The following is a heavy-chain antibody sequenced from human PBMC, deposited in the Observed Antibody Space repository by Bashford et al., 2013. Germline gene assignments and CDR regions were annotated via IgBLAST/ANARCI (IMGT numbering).Heavy chain of an antibody. J-gene: IGHJ6*02. CDR3: ARHPDLGTLGIYYGMDV. V-gene: IGHV4-39*01. Sequence: RQPPGKGLQWIGSIYSSGSTDYNPSLKSRVTLAVDPAKNQFYLELRSVTAEDTAVYYCARHPDLGTLGIYYGMDVWGQGTTVTVSS. D-gene: IGHD3-16*01. CDR2: IYSSGST.